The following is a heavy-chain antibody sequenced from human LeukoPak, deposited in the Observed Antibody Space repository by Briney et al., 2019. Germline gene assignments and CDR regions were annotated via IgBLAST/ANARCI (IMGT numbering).Heavy chain of an antibody. CDR1: GYTFTSYG. J-gene: IGHJ6*02. Sequence: ASVKVSCKASGYTFTSYGISWVRQAPGQGLEWMGWISAYNGNTNYAQKLQGRVTITADKSTSTAYMELSSLRSEDTAVYYCARAVVYASEVGYYYGMDVWGQGTTVTVSS. CDR3: ARAVVYASEVGYYYGMDV. V-gene: IGHV1-18*01. D-gene: IGHD2-8*01. CDR2: ISAYNGNT.